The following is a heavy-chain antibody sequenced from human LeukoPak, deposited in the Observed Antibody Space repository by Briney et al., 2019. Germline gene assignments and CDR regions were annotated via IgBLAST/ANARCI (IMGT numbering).Heavy chain of an antibody. CDR2: IYWNDDK. CDR1: GFSLSTSGVG. Sequence: SGPTLVNPTQTLTLTCTFSGFSLSTSGVGVGWIRQPPGKALEWLALIYWNDDKRYSPSLKSRLTITKDTSKNQVVLTMTNMDPVDTATYYCAHTDSSAYYVSRNDAFDIWGQGTMVTVSS. CDR3: AHTDSSAYYVSRNDAFDI. J-gene: IGHJ3*02. D-gene: IGHD3-22*01. V-gene: IGHV2-5*01.